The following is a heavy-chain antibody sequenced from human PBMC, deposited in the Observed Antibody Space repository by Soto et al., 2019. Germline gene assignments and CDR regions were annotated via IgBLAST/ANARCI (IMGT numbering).Heavy chain of an antibody. V-gene: IGHV3-74*01. D-gene: IGHD6-19*01. Sequence: EVQLVESGGGLVQPGGSLRLSCAASGFTFSSYWMHWVRQAPGKGRVWVSSINSDGSSTSHADSVKGRFTISKDNAKNTLYLQMNSLRAEDTAVYYCAVAVAGPTAIGYWGQGTLVTVSS. CDR2: INSDGSST. J-gene: IGHJ4*02. CDR1: GFTFSSYW. CDR3: AVAVAGPTAIGY.